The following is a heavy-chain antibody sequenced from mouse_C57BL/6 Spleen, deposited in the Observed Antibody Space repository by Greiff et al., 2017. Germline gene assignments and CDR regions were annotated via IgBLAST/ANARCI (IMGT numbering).Heavy chain of an antibody. CDR2: INPNNGGT. CDR1: GYTFTDYN. Sequence: VQLQQSGPELVKPGASVKIPCKASGYTFTDYNMDWVKQSHGKSLEWIGDINPNNGGTIYNQKFKGKATLTVDESSSTAYMELRSLTSEDTAVYYCARSVTTVVAEGYFDYWGQGTTLTVSS. J-gene: IGHJ2*01. D-gene: IGHD1-1*01. V-gene: IGHV1-18*01. CDR3: ARSVTTVVAEGYFDY.